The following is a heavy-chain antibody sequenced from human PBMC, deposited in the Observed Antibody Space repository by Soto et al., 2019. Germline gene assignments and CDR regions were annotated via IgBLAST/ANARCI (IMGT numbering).Heavy chain of an antibody. CDR2: ISGSGGST. Sequence: EVQLLESGGGLVQPGGSLRLSCAASGFTFSSYAMSWVRQAPGKGLEWVSAISGSGGSTYYADSVKGRFTISRDNSKNTLYLQMNSLRAEDTAVYYCAKWVEYYYDSSGYCFDYWGQGTLVTVSS. D-gene: IGHD3-22*01. J-gene: IGHJ4*02. CDR3: AKWVEYYYDSSGYCFDY. V-gene: IGHV3-23*01. CDR1: GFTFSSYA.